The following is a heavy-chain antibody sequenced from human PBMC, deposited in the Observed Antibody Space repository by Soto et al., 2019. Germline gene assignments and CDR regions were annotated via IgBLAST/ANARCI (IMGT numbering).Heavy chain of an antibody. Sequence: RLSCAASGFTFSRYWMHWVRQAPGKGLVWVSRINNDGSSTTYADSVRGRFTISRDDAKNTLYLQMNRLRAEDTAVYYCAREPRYDSSGYYYEGFDYWGQGMLVTVSS. CDR2: INNDGSST. CDR3: AREPRYDSSGYYYEGFDY. V-gene: IGHV3-74*01. J-gene: IGHJ4*02. CDR1: GFTFSRYW. D-gene: IGHD3-22*01.